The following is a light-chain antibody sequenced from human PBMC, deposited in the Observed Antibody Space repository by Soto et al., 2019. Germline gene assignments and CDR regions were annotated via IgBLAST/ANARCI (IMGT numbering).Light chain of an antibody. V-gene: IGLV2-11*01. CDR3: CSYAGNYTWV. Sequence: QSALTQPRSVSGSPGQSVTISCTGTRSDVGGYNYVSWYQQHPGKAPKLMIYDVSKRPSGVPDRFSGSKSGNTASLTISGLQAEDEADYYCCSYAGNYTWVFGGGTQLTVL. J-gene: IGLJ3*02. CDR1: RSDVGGYNY. CDR2: DVS.